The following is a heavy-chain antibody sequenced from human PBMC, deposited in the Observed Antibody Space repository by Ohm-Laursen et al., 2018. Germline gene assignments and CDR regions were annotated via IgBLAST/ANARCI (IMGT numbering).Heavy chain of an antibody. J-gene: IGHJ4*02. CDR1: GFTFSSYW. Sequence: GSLRLSCAASGFTFSSYWMTWVRQAPGKELEWVANIKEDGSQKNYVDSVKGRFTISRDNANNFLYLQMNSLRAEDTAVYYCASALSYFFDSWGQGTLVTVSS. CDR2: IKEDGSQK. CDR3: ASALSYFFDS. V-gene: IGHV3-7*01.